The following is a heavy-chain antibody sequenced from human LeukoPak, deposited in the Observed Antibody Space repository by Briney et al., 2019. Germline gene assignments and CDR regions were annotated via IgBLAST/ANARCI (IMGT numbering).Heavy chain of an antibody. CDR3: AKYGYYDSSGHDY. CDR2: ISGSGGST. CDR1: GFTFSSYA. D-gene: IGHD3-22*01. V-gene: IGHV3-23*01. Sequence: GGSLRLSCAASGFTFSSYAMSWVRQAPGKGLEWVSAISGSGGSTYYADSVKGRFTISRDNSKNTLYLQMNSLGAEDTAVYYCAKYGYYDSSGHDYWGQGTLVTVSS. J-gene: IGHJ4*02.